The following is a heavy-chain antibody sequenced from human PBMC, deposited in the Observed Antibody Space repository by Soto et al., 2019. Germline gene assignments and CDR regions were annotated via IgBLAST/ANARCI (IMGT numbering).Heavy chain of an antibody. CDR2: IYYSGST. Sequence: SETLSLTCTVSGGSISSSSYYWGWIRQPPGKGLEWIGSIYYSGSTYYNPSLKSRVTISVDTSKNQFSLKLSSVTAADTAVYYCARQTPDATVAGYYYFDYWGQGTLVTVSS. CDR3: ARQTPDATVAGYYYFDY. D-gene: IGHD6-19*01. CDR1: GGSISSSSYY. V-gene: IGHV4-39*01. J-gene: IGHJ4*02.